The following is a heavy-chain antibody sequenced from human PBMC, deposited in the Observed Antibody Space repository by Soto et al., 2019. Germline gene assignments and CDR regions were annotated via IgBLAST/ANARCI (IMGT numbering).Heavy chain of an antibody. D-gene: IGHD3-16*01. J-gene: IGHJ6*02. CDR1: GFTFSSYA. Sequence: GGSLRLSCAASGFTFSSYAMSWVRQAPGKGLEWVSAISGSGGSTYYADSVKGRFTISRDNSKNTLYLQMNSLRAEDTAVYYCAKGIIPSSEPYYYYYGMDVWGQGTTVTVSS. CDR3: AKGIIPSSEPYYYYYGMDV. V-gene: IGHV3-23*01. CDR2: ISGSGGST.